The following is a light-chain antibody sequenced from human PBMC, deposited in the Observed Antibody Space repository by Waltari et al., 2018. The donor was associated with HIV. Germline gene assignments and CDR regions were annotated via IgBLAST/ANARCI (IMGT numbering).Light chain of an antibody. CDR2: GTS. CDR1: QRVDSN. V-gene: IGKV3-15*01. Sequence: EIVLTQSPDTLSVSPGERVTLSCRASQRVDSNFAWYQPKPGQAPRLLIFGTSSRAAVIPARISGSGSETESTLTISSLQSEDFAVYYCQQYNSWPWTFGQGTKVEVK. CDR3: QQYNSWPWT. J-gene: IGKJ1*01.